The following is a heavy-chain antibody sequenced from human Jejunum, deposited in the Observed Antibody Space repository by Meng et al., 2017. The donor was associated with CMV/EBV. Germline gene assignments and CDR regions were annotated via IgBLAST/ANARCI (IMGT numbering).Heavy chain of an antibody. J-gene: IGHJ4*02. Sequence: YDFNWVRPAAGQGLESMGWMNPDSGKTGYVQKFQGRVTMTRDTSISTAYMELSSLRYEDTGVYYCTRGRQIPPGYCTSATCPDYWGQGTLVTVSS. V-gene: IGHV1-8*01. CDR2: MNPDSGKT. CDR1: YD. D-gene: IGHD2-2*01. CDR3: TRGRQIPPGYCTSATCPDY.